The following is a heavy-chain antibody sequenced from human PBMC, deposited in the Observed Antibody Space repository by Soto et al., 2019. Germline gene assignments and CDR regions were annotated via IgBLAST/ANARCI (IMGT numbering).Heavy chain of an antibody. CDR1: GFTFSSYG. CDR2: IWYDGSNK. J-gene: IGHJ4*02. V-gene: IGHV3-33*01. Sequence: QVQLVESGGGVVQPGRSLRLSCAASGFTFSSYGMHWVRQAPGKGLEWVAVIWYDGSNKYYADSVKGRFTISRDNSKNTLYLQMNSLRAEDTAVYYCAREGYDYIWGSYRYTGGVFDYWGQGTLVTVSS. CDR3: AREGYDYIWGSYRYTGGVFDY. D-gene: IGHD3-16*02.